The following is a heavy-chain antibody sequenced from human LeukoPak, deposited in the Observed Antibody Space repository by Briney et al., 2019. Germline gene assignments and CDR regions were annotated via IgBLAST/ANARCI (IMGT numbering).Heavy chain of an antibody. V-gene: IGHV3-21*04. CDR3: AKDQEPNYLRYFDWFPFDY. CDR1: GFTFSSYS. Sequence: WSLRLSCAASGFTFSSYSMNWVREAPGKGLEWVSSISSSSSYIYSADSVKGRFTISRDNAKNTLYLQMNSLRAEDTAVYYCAKDQEPNYLRYFDWFPFDYWGQGTLVTVSS. CDR2: ISSSSSYI. J-gene: IGHJ4*02. D-gene: IGHD3-9*01.